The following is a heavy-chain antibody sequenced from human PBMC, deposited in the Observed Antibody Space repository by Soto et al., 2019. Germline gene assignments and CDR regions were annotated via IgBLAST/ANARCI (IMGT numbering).Heavy chain of an antibody. V-gene: IGHV3-48*01. Sequence: EVQVVESGGGLVQPGGSLRLSCAASGFTFSTYSMNWVRQAPGKGLEWVSYISSTGNTIYYPDSVKGRFTISRDTAKKSLYLQMTGLRAEDTAVYYCARSGYFDYWGQGTLVTVSS. J-gene: IGHJ4*02. D-gene: IGHD2-8*02. CDR3: ARSGYFDY. CDR2: ISSTGNTI. CDR1: GFTFSTYS.